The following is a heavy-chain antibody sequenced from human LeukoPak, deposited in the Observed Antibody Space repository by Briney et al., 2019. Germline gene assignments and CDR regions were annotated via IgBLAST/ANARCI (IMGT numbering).Heavy chain of an antibody. CDR2: IIPILGIA. D-gene: IGHD5-18*01. J-gene: IGHJ4*02. CDR1: GGTFSSYA. V-gene: IGHV1-69*04. Sequence: SVKVSCRASGGTFSSYAISWVRQAPGQGLEWMGRIIPILGIANYAQKFQGRVTMTRDTSTSTVYMELSSLRSEDTAVYYCARDRLADTAKLRDYWGQGTLVTVSS. CDR3: ARDRLADTAKLRDY.